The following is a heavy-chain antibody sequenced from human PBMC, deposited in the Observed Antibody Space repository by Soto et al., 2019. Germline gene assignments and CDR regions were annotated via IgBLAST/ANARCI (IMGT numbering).Heavy chain of an antibody. CDR3: ARDPAVTTIRMGFYYYYGMDV. CDR2: IWYDGSNK. J-gene: IGHJ6*02. D-gene: IGHD4-17*01. V-gene: IGHV3-33*01. Sequence: QVQLVESGGGVVQPGRSLRLSCAASGFTFSSYGMHWVRQAPGKGLEWVAVIWYDGSNKYYADSVKGRFTISRDNSKNTLYLQMNSLRAEDTAVYYCARDPAVTTIRMGFYYYYGMDVWGQGTTVTVSS. CDR1: GFTFSSYG.